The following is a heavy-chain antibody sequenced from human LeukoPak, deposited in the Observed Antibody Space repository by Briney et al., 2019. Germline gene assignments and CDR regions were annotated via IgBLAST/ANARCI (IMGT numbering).Heavy chain of an antibody. D-gene: IGHD3-3*01. J-gene: IGHJ6*02. CDR3: ARDDYDFWSGSPYYYGMDV. Sequence: GGSLRLSCAASGFTFSSYWMSWVRQAPGKGLEWVANIKRDGSEKYYVDSVKGRFTISRDNAKNSLYLQMNSLRAEDTAVYYCARDDYDFWSGSPYYYGMDVWGQGTMVTVSS. V-gene: IGHV3-7*03. CDR1: GFTFSSYW. CDR2: IKRDGSEK.